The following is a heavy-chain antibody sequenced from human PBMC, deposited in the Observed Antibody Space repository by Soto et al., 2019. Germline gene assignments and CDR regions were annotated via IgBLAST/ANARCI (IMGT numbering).Heavy chain of an antibody. Sequence: ASVKVSCKASGYTLINYYMHWVRQAPGQGLEWMGIINPSGGSTSHAQKFQGRVTITSNTSTSTVYMELSSLRSGDTAVYYCARDSAAAGDNFRITGKIDHRGLGTLVTVSS. CDR2: INPSGGST. J-gene: IGHJ4*02. CDR3: ARDSAAAGDNFRITGKIDH. V-gene: IGHV1-46*01. CDR1: GYTLINYY. D-gene: IGHD1-20*01.